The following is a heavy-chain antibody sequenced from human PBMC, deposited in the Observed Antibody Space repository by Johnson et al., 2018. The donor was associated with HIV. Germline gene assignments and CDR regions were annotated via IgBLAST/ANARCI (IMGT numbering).Heavy chain of an antibody. CDR1: EFTFSSFA. D-gene: IGHD4-17*01. CDR3: AKVGGRHDYGDYLGAFDI. Sequence: VQLVESGGGVVQPGRSLRLSYTASEFTFSSFAMHWVRQTPGNGLEWVSIISYSGSNKYYADSVKGRFTISRDNSKNTLYLQMNSLRAEDTAVYYCAKVGGRHDYGDYLGAFDIWGQGTMVTVSS. V-gene: IGHV3-30*04. CDR2: ISYSGSNK. J-gene: IGHJ3*02.